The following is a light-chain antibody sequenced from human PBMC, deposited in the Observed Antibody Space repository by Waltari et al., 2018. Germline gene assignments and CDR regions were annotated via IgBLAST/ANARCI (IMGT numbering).Light chain of an antibody. J-gene: IGLJ2*01. CDR3: QAWDSSPVV. CDR2: HDA. Sequence: SDELTQPPSVSVSPGHTATITCSGDPLGERYVSWYQQRSGQSPHVVIYHDAKRASGIPERFSGSKSGNTATLFISGTQPMDEADYFCQAWDSSPVVFGGGTKLIVL. V-gene: IGLV3-1*01. CDR1: PLGERY.